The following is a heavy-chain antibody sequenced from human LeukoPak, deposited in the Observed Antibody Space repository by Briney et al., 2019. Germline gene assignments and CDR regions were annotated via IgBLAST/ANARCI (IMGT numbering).Heavy chain of an antibody. V-gene: IGHV3-21*01. CDR1: GFTFSSYS. J-gene: IGHJ3*02. Sequence: GGSLRLSCAASGFTFSSYSMNWVRQAPGKGLEWVSSISSSSSYIYYADSVKGRFTISRDNAKNSLYLQMNSLRAEDTAVYYCARGRGIGDDAFDIWGQGTMVTVSS. CDR2: ISSSSSYI. CDR3: ARGRGIGDDAFDI. D-gene: IGHD3-16*01.